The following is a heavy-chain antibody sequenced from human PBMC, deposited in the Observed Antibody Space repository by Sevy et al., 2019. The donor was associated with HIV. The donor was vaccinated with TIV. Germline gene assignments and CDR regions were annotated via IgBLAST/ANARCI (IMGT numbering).Heavy chain of an antibody. J-gene: IGHJ4*02. CDR2: IYYGGST. CDR1: GGSISSSGYY. Sequence: SETLSLTCTVSGGSISSSGYYWGWIRQPPGKGLEWIGSIYYGGSTYYNPSLKSRITISVDTSKNHFSLKLSSVTAADTAGYYCASVSMIVVVITDDWGYYFDYWGQGTLVTVSS. CDR3: ASVSMIVVVITDDWGYYFDY. D-gene: IGHD3-22*01. V-gene: IGHV4-39*02.